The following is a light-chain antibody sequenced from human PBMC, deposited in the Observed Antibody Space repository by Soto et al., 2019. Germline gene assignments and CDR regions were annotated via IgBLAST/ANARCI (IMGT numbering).Light chain of an antibody. CDR2: SHN. J-gene: IGLJ3*02. Sequence: QSVLTQPPSASVTPGQRVTISCSGSSSNIRSNSVTRDQQLPGTGPKLHRYSHNQRPSGVPDRFSGSKSGASASLAISGLQSEDEADYYCAAWDDSLDVWMFGGGTKVTVL. CDR3: AAWDDSLDVWM. CDR1: SSNIRSNS. V-gene: IGLV1-44*01.